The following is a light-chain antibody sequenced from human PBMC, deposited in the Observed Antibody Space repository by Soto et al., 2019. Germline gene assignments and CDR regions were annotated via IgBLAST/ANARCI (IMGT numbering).Light chain of an antibody. CDR3: QQYNSYTRT. CDR1: QSISSC. CDR2: GAS. Sequence: DIQMTRSPSTLSASVGDRATITCRASQSISSCLAWYQQKPGKAPRLMIYGASSRESGVPARFSGSGSGTEFTLTISSLQPEDFATYYCQQYNSYTRTFGGGTKVDIK. V-gene: IGKV1-5*01. J-gene: IGKJ4*01.